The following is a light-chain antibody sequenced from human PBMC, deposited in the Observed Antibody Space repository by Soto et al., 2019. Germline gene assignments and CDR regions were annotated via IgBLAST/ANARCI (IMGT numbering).Light chain of an antibody. Sequence: EIVLTQSPGTLSLSPGDRATLSCRASQSVSSNSLAWYQRRPGQAPRLLIYGASSRITGIPDRFSGSGSGTDFTLTISRLEPEDFAVYYCQQYGRSPWTFGQGTKVDIK. CDR1: QSVSSNS. CDR2: GAS. J-gene: IGKJ1*01. V-gene: IGKV3-20*01. CDR3: QQYGRSPWT.